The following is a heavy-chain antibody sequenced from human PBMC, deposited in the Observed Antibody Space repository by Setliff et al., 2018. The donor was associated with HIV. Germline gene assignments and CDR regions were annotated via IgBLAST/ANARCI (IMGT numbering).Heavy chain of an antibody. CDR3: TASPDGDCYTTNCANWFDP. CDR1: GVTFSDSA. CDR2: IKTKSDSYAT. J-gene: IGHJ5*02. Sequence: GVLRLSCPASGVTFSDSAMHWVRQAPGKGLEWVGRIKTKSDSYATAYGASVKGRFTISRDDSQNTAYLQMSSLKTEDTAVYFCTASPDGDCYTTNCANWFDPWGQGTLVTVSS. D-gene: IGHD2-21*02. V-gene: IGHV3-73*01.